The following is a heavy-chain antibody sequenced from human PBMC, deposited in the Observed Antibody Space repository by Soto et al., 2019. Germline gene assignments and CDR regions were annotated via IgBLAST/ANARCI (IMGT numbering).Heavy chain of an antibody. CDR3: AREVISPATSYAFDI. V-gene: IGHV4-31*03. J-gene: IGHJ3*02. Sequence: QVQLQESGPGLVKPSQTLSVTCTVSGGSLSSDNFFWSWVRQHLETGLEWVGYIYHTGAAYYNPSLKSRLTISLDTAKNRFSLSLISVTAADTAVYYCAREVISPATSYAFDIWGQGTMVTVSS. D-gene: IGHD1-26*01. CDR1: GGSLSSDNFF. CDR2: IYHTGAA.